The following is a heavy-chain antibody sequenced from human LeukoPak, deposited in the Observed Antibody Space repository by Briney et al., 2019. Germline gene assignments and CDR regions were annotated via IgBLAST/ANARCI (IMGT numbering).Heavy chain of an antibody. V-gene: IGHV3-33*01. CDR1: GFTFSSYG. CDR2: IWYDGSNK. D-gene: IGHD6-6*01. J-gene: IGHJ4*02. CDR3: PRESSSSLAY. Sequence: PGGSLRLSCAASGFTFSSYGMHWGRQAPGKGLEWVAVIWYDGSNKYYADSVKGRFTISRDNSKNTLYLTMNSLRAEDTAVYCCPRESSSSLAYWGQGTLVTVSS.